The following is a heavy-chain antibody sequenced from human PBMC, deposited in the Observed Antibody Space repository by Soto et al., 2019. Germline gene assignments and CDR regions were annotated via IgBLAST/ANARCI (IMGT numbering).Heavy chain of an antibody. J-gene: IGHJ4*02. CDR1: GGSVSSTNW. CDR2: IYHIGST. V-gene: IGHV4-4*02. Sequence: PSETLSLTCAVSGGSVSSTNWWSWVRQSPGKGLEWIGDIYHIGSTNYNPSLRGRVTISVDTSRNQFSLKVTSVTAADTAVYYCARLMRLGLEHTGCLDYWGQGTLVTVSS. D-gene: IGHD1-1*01. CDR3: ARLMRLGLEHTGCLDY.